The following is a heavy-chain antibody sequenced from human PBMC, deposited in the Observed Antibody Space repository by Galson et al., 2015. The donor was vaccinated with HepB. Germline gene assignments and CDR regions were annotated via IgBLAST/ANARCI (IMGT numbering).Heavy chain of an antibody. Sequence: SLRLSCAASGFTFSSYGMHWVRQAPGKGLEWVAVIWYDGSNKYYADSVKGRFTISRDNSKNTLYLQMNSLRAEDTAVYYCARDSRSGYDSPFDYWGQGTLVTVSS. D-gene: IGHD5-12*01. J-gene: IGHJ4*02. CDR2: IWYDGSNK. CDR1: GFTFSSYG. CDR3: ARDSRSGYDSPFDY. V-gene: IGHV3-33*01.